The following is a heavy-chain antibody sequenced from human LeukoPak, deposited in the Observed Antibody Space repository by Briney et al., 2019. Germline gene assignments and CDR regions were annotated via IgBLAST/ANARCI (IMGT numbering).Heavy chain of an antibody. CDR2: IYSGGNT. D-gene: IGHD4/OR15-4a*01. V-gene: IGHV3-53*05. CDR1: GFTVSSNY. CDR3: AKDTTMMHTAGYDY. J-gene: IGHJ4*02. Sequence: GGSLRLSCAASGFTVSSNYMSWVRQAPGKGLEWVSVIYSGGNTYYADSVKGRFTISRDNSKNTLYLQMNSLRAEDTAVYYCAKDTTMMHTAGYDYWGQGTLVTVSS.